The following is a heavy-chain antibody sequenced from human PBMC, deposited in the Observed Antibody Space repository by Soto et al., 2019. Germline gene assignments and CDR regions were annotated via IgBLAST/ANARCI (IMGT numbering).Heavy chain of an antibody. CDR1: GGTFSSYA. D-gene: IGHD3-10*01. CDR3: AREFSKGLLWFGEPFDY. CDR2: IIPIFGTA. V-gene: IGHV1-69*13. Sequence: GASVKVSCKASGGTFSSYAISWVRQAPGQGLEWMGGIIPIFGTANYAQKFQGRVTITADESTSTAYMELSSLRSEDTAVYYCAREFSKGLLWFGEPFDYWGQGTLVTVSS. J-gene: IGHJ4*02.